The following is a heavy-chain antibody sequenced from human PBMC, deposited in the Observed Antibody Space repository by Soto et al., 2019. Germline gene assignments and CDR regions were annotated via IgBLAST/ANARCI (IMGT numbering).Heavy chain of an antibody. J-gene: IGHJ6*02. CDR1: GGSISSGDYY. CDR3: ARDSGELLQSLYYYYGMDV. V-gene: IGHV4-30-4*01. D-gene: IGHD1-26*01. CDR2: IYYSGST. Sequence: QVQLQESGPGLVKPSQTLSLTCTVSGGSISSGDYYWSWIRQPPGKGLEWIGYIYYSGSTYYNPSLKSRVTISVDTSKNQFSLKLSSVTAADTAVYYCARDSGELLQSLYYYYGMDVWGQGTTVTVSS.